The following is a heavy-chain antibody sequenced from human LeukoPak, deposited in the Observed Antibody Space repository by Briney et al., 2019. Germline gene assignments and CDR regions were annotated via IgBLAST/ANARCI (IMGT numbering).Heavy chain of an antibody. CDR1: GGSISSGSYY. Sequence: SQTLSLTCTVSGGSISSGSYYWSWIRQPAGKGLEWIGRIYTSGSTNFNPSLKSRVTISVDTSKNQFSLKLSSVTAADTAVYYCARHGPSSGWYYYYGMDVWGQGTTVTVSS. V-gene: IGHV4-61*02. J-gene: IGHJ6*02. CDR2: IYTSGST. CDR3: ARHGPSSGWYYYYGMDV. D-gene: IGHD6-19*01.